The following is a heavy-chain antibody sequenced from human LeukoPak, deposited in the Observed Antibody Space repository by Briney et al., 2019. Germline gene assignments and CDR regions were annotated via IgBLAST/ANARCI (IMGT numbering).Heavy chain of an antibody. CDR3: AKDYDSLDY. V-gene: IGHV3-66*02. D-gene: IGHD3-3*01. Sequence: PGGSLRLSCAASGFTINNNYMSWVRQAPGKGLEWVSVFYGGDTYYADSVKGRFTISRDNSKKTLYLQMNSLRTEDTAVYYCAKDYDSLDYWGQGTLVTVSS. CDR1: GFTINNNY. J-gene: IGHJ4*02. CDR2: FYGGDT.